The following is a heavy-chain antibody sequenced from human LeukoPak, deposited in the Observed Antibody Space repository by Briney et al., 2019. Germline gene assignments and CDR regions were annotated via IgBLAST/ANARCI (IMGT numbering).Heavy chain of an antibody. J-gene: IGHJ4*02. D-gene: IGHD2/OR15-2a*01. CDR2: IKQDGSEK. CDR1: GFTFSSYV. CDR3: ARARNAVLQDY. Sequence: GGSLRLSCAASGFTFSSYVMHWVRQAPGKGLEWVANIKQDGSEKYYVDSVKGRFTISRDNAKNSLYLQMNSLRAEDTAVYYCARARNAVLQDYWGQGTLVTVSS. V-gene: IGHV3-7*01.